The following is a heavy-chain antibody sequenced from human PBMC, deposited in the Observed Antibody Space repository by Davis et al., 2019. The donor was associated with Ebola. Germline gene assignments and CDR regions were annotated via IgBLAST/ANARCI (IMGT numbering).Heavy chain of an antibody. V-gene: IGHV3-74*01. CDR2: ILTDCSYT. D-gene: IGHD5/OR15-5a*01. CDR3: ARQHDPSTPATGF. J-gene: IGHJ4*02. CDR1: GSTFSSYW. Sequence: HTGASLTLSCAASGSTFSSYWMHWARQAPGKGRVSVLRILTDCSYTNYADSVKGRFAIFSDHAKNTLYLQMNSLRAEDTAVYYCARQHDPSTPATGFWDQGTLVTVSS.